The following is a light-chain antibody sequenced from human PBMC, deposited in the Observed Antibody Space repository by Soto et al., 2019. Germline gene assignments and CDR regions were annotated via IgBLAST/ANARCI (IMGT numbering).Light chain of an antibody. CDR2: DVS. J-gene: IGLJ1*01. Sequence: QSALTQPASVSGSPGQSITISCTGTSSDVGGYNYVSWYQQHPGKAPKLMIYDVSNRPSGISNRFSGSKSGNTAALTISGLQAEEEADYYGSSYTSSSGRLHVFGTGTKLTVL. CDR3: SSYTSSSGRLHV. CDR1: SSDVGGYNY. V-gene: IGLV2-14*01.